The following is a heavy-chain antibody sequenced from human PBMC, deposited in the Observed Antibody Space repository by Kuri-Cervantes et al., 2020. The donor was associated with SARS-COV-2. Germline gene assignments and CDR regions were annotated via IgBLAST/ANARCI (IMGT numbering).Heavy chain of an antibody. D-gene: IGHD6-13*01. J-gene: IGHJ4*02. Sequence: LRLSCTVSGGSISGGDYYWSWIRQPPGKGLEWIGYIYYSGSTYYNPSLKSRVTISVDTSKNQFSLKLSSVTAADTAVYYCARGGRWEQQLARRYFDYWGQGTLVTVSS. V-gene: IGHV4-30-4*08. CDR1: GGSISGGDYY. CDR2: IYYSGST. CDR3: ARGGRWEQQLARRYFDY.